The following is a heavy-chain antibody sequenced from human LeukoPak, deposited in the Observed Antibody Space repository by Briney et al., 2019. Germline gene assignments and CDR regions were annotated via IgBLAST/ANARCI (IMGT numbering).Heavy chain of an antibody. CDR2: IYHSGST. CDR3: ARGGNYYDSSGYYPYLFDY. CDR1: GGSVSSGGYS. V-gene: IGHV4-30-2*01. Sequence: SETLSLTCTVAGGSVSSGGYSWSWNRQPPGKGLEWIGYIYHSGSTYYNPSLKSRVTISVDRSKNQFSLKLSSVTAADTAVYYCARGGNYYDSSGYYPYLFDYWGQGTLVTVSS. D-gene: IGHD3-22*01. J-gene: IGHJ4*02.